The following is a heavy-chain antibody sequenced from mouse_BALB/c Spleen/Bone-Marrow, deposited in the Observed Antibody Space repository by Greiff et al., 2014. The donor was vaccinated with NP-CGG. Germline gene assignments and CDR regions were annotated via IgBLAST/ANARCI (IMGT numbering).Heavy chain of an antibody. CDR1: GYTFTTYY. CDR3: ARWLLPYYAMDY. D-gene: IGHD2-3*01. CDR2: IYPRNVNT. Sequence: VQVVESGPELVKPGASVRMSCKASGYTFTTYYIHWVKQRPGQGLEWIGWIYPRNVNTNYNEKFRGKATLTADKSSSTAYMQLSSLTSEDSAVYFRARWLLPYYAMDYWGQGTSVTVSS. J-gene: IGHJ4*01. V-gene: IGHV1S56*01.